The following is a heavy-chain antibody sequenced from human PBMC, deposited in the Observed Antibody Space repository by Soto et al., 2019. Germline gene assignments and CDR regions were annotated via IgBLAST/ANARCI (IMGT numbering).Heavy chain of an antibody. D-gene: IGHD3-3*01. J-gene: IGHJ5*02. CDR3: ARGPAGITIFGVAPNWFDP. CDR2: INAGNGNT. CDR1: GYTFTSYA. V-gene: IGHV1-3*01. Sequence: ASVKVSWKASGYTFTSYAMHWVRQAPGLRLEWMGWINAGNGNTKYSQKFQGRVTITRDTSASTAYMELSSLRSEDTAVYYCARGPAGITIFGVAPNWFDPWGQGTLVTVSS.